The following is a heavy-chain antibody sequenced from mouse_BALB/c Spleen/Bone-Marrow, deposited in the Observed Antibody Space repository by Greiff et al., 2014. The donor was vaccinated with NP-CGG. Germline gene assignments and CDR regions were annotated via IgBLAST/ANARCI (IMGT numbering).Heavy chain of an antibody. CDR2: IRNKAKGSTT. J-gene: IGHJ1*01. CDR3: ARDIEGNYSYWDLDI. Sequence: EVKLVESGGGSEQPGGSLRLSCATSGFTLTDYYMSWVRQPPGKALEWLGFIRNKAKGSTTDYSASVKGRFTISRDNSQSILYLQMNTLRPEDSATYYCARDIEGNYSYWDLDIWGAGTTVTVSS. V-gene: IGHV7-3*02. D-gene: IGHD2-1*01. CDR1: GFTLTDYY.